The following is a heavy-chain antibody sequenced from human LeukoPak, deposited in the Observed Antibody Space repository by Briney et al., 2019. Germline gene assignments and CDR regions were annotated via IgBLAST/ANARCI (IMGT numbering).Heavy chain of an antibody. Sequence: PSETLSLTCTVSGASISSGGNFWTWIRQPAGKGLEWIGRIYTSGSTNYNPSLNSRVTISADTSKKQFYLKLNSVTAADTAVYYCARDGIVAIDSWGQGTLVIVSS. V-gene: IGHV4-61*02. CDR2: IYTSGST. CDR1: GASISSGGNF. CDR3: ARDGIVAIDS. D-gene: IGHD3-22*01. J-gene: IGHJ4*02.